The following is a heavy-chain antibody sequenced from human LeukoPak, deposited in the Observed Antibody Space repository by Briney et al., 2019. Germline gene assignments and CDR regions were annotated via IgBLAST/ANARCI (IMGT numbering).Heavy chain of an antibody. CDR3: AKGDQWELLDY. CDR2: ISGSGGST. D-gene: IGHD1-26*01. CDR1: GFTFSSYA. J-gene: IGHJ4*02. Sequence: GGSLRLSSAASGFTFSSYATSWVRQAPGKGLEGVSTISGSGGSTYYADSVKGRFTISRDNSKNTLYLQMNSLRAEDTAVYYCAKGDQWELLDYWGQGTLVTVSS. V-gene: IGHV3-23*01.